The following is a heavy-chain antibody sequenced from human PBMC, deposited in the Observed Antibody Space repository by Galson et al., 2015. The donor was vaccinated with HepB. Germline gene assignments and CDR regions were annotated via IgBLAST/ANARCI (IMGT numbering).Heavy chain of an antibody. Sequence: LSLTCTVSGGSISSKYYYWGWIRQPPGKGLEWIGSIYYSGTTYYNPSLKSRVTISIDTSKNQFSLKLTSVTATDTAIYYCARRGDYWGQGTLVTVSS. V-gene: IGHV4-39*01. CDR1: GGSISSKYYY. CDR3: ARRGDY. CDR2: IYYSGTT. D-gene: IGHD3-3*01. J-gene: IGHJ4*02.